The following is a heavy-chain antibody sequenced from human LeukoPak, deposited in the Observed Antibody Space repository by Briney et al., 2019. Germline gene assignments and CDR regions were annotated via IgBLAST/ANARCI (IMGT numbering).Heavy chain of an antibody. CDR3: ASFIGQRNSGSYQRAMYYFDY. Sequence: GASVKVSCKASGYTFTGYYMHWVRQAPGQGLEWMGWINPNSGGTNYAQKFQGRVTMTRDTSISTAYMELSRLRSDDTAVYYCASFIGQRNSGSYQRAMYYFDYWGQGTLVTVSS. J-gene: IGHJ4*02. CDR2: INPNSGGT. V-gene: IGHV1-2*02. CDR1: GYTFTGYY. D-gene: IGHD1-26*01.